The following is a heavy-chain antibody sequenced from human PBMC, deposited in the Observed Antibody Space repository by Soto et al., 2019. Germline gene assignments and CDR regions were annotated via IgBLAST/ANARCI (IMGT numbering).Heavy chain of an antibody. D-gene: IGHD6-13*01. CDR2: ISYDGSNK. CDR1: GFTFSSYG. Sequence: GGSLRLSCAASGFTFSSYGMHWVRQAPGKGLEWVAVISYDGSNKYYADSVKGRFTISRDNSKNTLYLQMNSLRAEDTAVYYCANPLVAAAGTKWGYGMDVWGQGTTVTVSS. V-gene: IGHV3-30*18. CDR3: ANPLVAAAGTKWGYGMDV. J-gene: IGHJ6*02.